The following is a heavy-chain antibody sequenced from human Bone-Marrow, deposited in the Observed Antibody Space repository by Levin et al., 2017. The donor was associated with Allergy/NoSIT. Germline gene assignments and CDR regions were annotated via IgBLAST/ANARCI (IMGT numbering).Heavy chain of an antibody. Sequence: GASVKVSCKTSGYTFTTYPMNWVRRAPGRGLEWVGWINTNTGAPTYAQDFRGRFVFSLDRSLNTAYLQINDLKPDDTALYFCARVGVSATTLDYWGQGSLVTVSS. V-gene: IGHV7-4-1*02. CDR2: INTNTGAP. CDR1: GYTFTTYP. D-gene: IGHD2-15*01. J-gene: IGHJ4*02. CDR3: ARVGVSATTLDY.